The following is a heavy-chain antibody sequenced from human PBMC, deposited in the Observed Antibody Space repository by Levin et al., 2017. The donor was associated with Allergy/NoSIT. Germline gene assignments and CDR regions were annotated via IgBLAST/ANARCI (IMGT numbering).Heavy chain of an antibody. CDR3: ARHDLVRGYPLDI. Sequence: SETLSLTCTVSGGSISSTSYYWGWIRQPPGKGLEWIGSVFYTGTTFYNPSLKSRVTISVDTSKNEFSLKLSSVTAADTAVYYCARHDLVRGYPLDIWGQGTMVSVSS. D-gene: IGHD3-10*01. V-gene: IGHV4-39*01. J-gene: IGHJ3*02. CDR2: VFYTGTT. CDR1: GGSISSTSYY.